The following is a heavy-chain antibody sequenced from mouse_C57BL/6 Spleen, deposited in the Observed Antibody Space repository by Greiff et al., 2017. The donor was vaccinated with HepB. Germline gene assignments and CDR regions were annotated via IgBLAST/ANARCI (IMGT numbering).Heavy chain of an antibody. V-gene: IGHV7-3*01. CDR3: ARGSNYVWFAY. CDR2: IRNKANGYTT. D-gene: IGHD2-5*01. Sequence: EVHLVESGGGLVQPGGSLSLSCAASGFTFTDYYMSWVRQPPGKALEWLGFIRNKANGYTTEYSASVKGRFTISRDNSQSILYLQMNALRAEDSATYYCARGSNYVWFAYWGQGTLVTVSA. J-gene: IGHJ3*01. CDR1: GFTFTDYY.